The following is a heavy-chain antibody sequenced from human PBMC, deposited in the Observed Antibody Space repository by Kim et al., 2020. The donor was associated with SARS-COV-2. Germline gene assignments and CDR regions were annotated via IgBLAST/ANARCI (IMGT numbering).Heavy chain of an antibody. Sequence: SETLSLTCTVSGGSISSGGYYWSWIRQHPGKGLEWIGYIYYSGITYYNPSLKSRVTISVDTSKNQFSLKLSSVTAADTAVYYCARAPGLGTMIVVVTHFDYWGQGPLVTVSS. V-gene: IGHV4-31*03. D-gene: IGHD3-22*01. CDR2: IYYSGIT. J-gene: IGHJ4*02. CDR1: GGSISSGGYY. CDR3: ARAPGLGTMIVVVTHFDY.